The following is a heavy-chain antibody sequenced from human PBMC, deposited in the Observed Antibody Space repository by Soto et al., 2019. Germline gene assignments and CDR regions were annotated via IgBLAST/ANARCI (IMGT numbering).Heavy chain of an antibody. V-gene: IGHV3-9*01. D-gene: IGHD3-22*01. CDR1: GFTFDDYP. Sequence: PGGSLRLSCAASGFTFDDYPMHWVRQVPGKGLEWVSGISWNSGSIDYADSVKGRFIISRDNAKNSLNLQMNSLRPEDTALYYCAKDALPTYYYDSSGSGSMDVWGQGTTVTVSS. CDR3: AKDALPTYYYDSSGSGSMDV. J-gene: IGHJ6*02. CDR2: ISWNSGSI.